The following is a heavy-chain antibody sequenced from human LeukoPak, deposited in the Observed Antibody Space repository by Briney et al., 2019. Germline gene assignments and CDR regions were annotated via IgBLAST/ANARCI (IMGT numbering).Heavy chain of an antibody. J-gene: IGHJ4*02. D-gene: IGHD3-16*01. V-gene: IGHV3-7*01. Sequence: GGSLRLSCAASGFSFGAYYISWVRRTPEKGLDWAAHISPDGGQEFYVDSVRGRFTISRDNAKNSPYLQMNNLRGEDTAMYFCARWRGGQSEFDLWGQGTLVTVSS. CDR1: GFSFGAYY. CDR2: ISPDGGQE. CDR3: ARWRGGQSEFDL.